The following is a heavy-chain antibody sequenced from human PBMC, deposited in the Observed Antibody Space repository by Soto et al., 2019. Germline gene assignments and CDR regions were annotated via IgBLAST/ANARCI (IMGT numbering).Heavy chain of an antibody. J-gene: IGHJ6*02. D-gene: IGHD3-10*01. CDR3: ATSPGWLGERSGGSDV. V-gene: IGHV1-2*02. CDR1: GNTLTGYF. Sequence: GASVKVSCKASGNTLTGYFLHWVRQARGQGLEWMGWLNSNSGGTKIAQKFQGRLAMTRDTSITTAYMELSRLRSDDTAVYYCATSPGWLGERSGGSDVWGLGATATV. CDR2: LNSNSGGT.